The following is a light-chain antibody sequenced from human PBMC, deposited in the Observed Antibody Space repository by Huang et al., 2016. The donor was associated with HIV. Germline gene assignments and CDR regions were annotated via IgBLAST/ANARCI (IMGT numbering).Light chain of an antibody. J-gene: IGKJ1*01. Sequence: DIQMTQSPSSLSASVGDRVTITCRASQSITNYLNWYQQKAGTAPKVLIYAASSLQSGVPSRFSGSGSGTDFTLTISCLQPEDFATYYCQQTYNTPRTFGQGTKVEIK. CDR2: AAS. CDR1: QSITNY. V-gene: IGKV1-39*01. CDR3: QQTYNTPRT.